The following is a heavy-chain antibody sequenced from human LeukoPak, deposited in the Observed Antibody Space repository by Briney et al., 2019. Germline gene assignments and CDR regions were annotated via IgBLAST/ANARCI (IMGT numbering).Heavy chain of an antibody. CDR3: AREGPFRDGYNKYYFDY. V-gene: IGHV1-18*01. J-gene: IGHJ4*02. D-gene: IGHD5-24*01. Sequence: ASVKVSCKASGYTFTSYGISWVRQAPGQGLEWMGWISAYNGNTIYAQKPQGRVTMTTDTSTSTAYMELRSLRSDDTAVYYCAREGPFRDGYNKYYFDYWGQGTLVTVSS. CDR2: ISAYNGNT. CDR1: GYTFTSYG.